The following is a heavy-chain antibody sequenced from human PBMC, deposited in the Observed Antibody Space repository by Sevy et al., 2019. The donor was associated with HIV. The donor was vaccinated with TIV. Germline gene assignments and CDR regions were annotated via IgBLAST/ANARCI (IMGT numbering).Heavy chain of an antibody. D-gene: IGHD3-22*01. Sequence: QLGGSLRLSCAASGFTFNFYWMSWVRQAPGKGLEWVGNIKPDGSEKYYVDSVRGRFTISRDNAKNSLYLQMNSLRAGDTAVYYCARGDYFDTSGHYTDAFDIWGQGTKVTVSS. J-gene: IGHJ3*02. CDR3: ARGDYFDTSGHYTDAFDI. CDR2: IKPDGSEK. V-gene: IGHV3-7*04. CDR1: GFTFNFYW.